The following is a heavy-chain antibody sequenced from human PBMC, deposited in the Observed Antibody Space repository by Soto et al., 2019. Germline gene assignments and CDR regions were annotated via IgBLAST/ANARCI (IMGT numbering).Heavy chain of an antibody. D-gene: IGHD2-2*02. Sequence: EVQLVESGGGLVKPGGSLRLSCAVSGFTLNNAWMSWVRQAPGKGLEWVGRIKSKTDGGTTDYAAPVKGRFTISRDDSKKTLYLQMSSLKTEDTAMYYCTLDRREVVPAAIIYYYYYMDVWGKGTTVTVSS. V-gene: IGHV3-15*01. CDR3: TLDRREVVPAAIIYYYYYMDV. CDR2: IKSKTDGGTT. CDR1: GFTLNNAW. J-gene: IGHJ6*03.